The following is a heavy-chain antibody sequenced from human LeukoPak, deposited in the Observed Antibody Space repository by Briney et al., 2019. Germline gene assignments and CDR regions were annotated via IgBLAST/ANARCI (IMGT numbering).Heavy chain of an antibody. Sequence: GGSLRLSCAASGFTFSSYDMHWVRQATGKGLEWVSGIGSAGDTYDPDSVKGRFTISRDNAKNSLYLQMNSLRAGDTAVYYCARVLPKYFDFLTGFYYYYGMDVWGQGTTVTVSS. D-gene: IGHD3-9*01. CDR1: GFTFSSYD. J-gene: IGHJ6*02. CDR3: ARVLPKYFDFLTGFYYYYGMDV. CDR2: IGSAGDT. V-gene: IGHV3-13*01.